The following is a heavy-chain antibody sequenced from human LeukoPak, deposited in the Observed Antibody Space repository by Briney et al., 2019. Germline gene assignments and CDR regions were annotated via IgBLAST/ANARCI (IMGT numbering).Heavy chain of an antibody. J-gene: IGHJ4*02. CDR2: ISGSGGDT. D-gene: IGHD5-24*01. V-gene: IGHV3-23*01. Sequence: PGGSLRLSCAASGFTFRSYAIYWVRQAPGKGLEWVSGISGSGGDTYFANSVRGRFTISRDNSKNTVFLQMDSLRAEDTAVYYCARGLEMATITYWGQGALVTVSS. CDR1: GFTFRSYA. CDR3: ARGLEMATITY.